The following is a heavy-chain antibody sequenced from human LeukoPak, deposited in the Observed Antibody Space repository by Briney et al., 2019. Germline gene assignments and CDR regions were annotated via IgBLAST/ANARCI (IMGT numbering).Heavy chain of an antibody. CDR1: GFTFSSYW. V-gene: IGHV3-7*01. D-gene: IGHD6-6*01. CDR2: MRQDGNEK. Sequence: GGSLRLSCVASGFTFSSYWMTWVRQAPGKGLEWVASMRQDGNEKYYVDSVRGRFTISRDNAKNSLYLQMNSLRAEDTAVYYCARCVSSSSRDFDYWGQGTLVTVSS. J-gene: IGHJ4*02. CDR3: ARCVSSSSRDFDY.